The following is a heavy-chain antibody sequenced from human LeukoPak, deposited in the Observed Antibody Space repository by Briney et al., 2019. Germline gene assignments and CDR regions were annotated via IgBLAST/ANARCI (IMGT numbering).Heavy chain of an antibody. V-gene: IGHV4-34*01. CDR1: GGSFSGYY. Sequence: SETLSLTCAVYGGSFSGYYWSWIRQPPGKGLEWIGEINHSGSTNYNPSLKSRVTISVDTSKNQFSLKLSSVTAADTAVYYCARAPAYCGGDCYSRAFDIWGQGTMVTVSS. J-gene: IGHJ3*02. CDR3: ARAPAYCGGDCYSRAFDI. D-gene: IGHD2-21*02. CDR2: INHSGST.